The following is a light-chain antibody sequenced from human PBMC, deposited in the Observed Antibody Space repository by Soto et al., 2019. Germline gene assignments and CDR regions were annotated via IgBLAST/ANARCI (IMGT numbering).Light chain of an antibody. J-gene: IGKJ1*01. CDR2: GAS. V-gene: IGKV3-20*01. CDR1: QSVSNNY. CDR3: QQYGSTPRT. Sequence: ETVLTQSPGTLSLSPGERATLSCRASQSVSNNYLAWYQQKPGQAPRLLIYGASSRATGIPDRFSGSGSGTDFTLTISRLEPEDFVVYYCQQYGSTPRTFGQGTKVEIK.